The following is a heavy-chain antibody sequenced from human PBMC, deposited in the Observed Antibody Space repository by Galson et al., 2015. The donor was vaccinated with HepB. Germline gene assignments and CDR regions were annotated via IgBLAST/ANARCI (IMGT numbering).Heavy chain of an antibody. CDR1: GYTFTSYA. D-gene: IGHD6-19*01. CDR3: ARASYPGIAVAGTFRGPRY. CDR2: INAGNGNT. V-gene: IGHV1-3*01. Sequence: SVKVSCKASGYTFTSYAMHWVRQAPGQRLEWMGWINAGNGNTKYSQKFQGRVTITRDTSASTAYMELSSLRSEDTAVYYCARASYPGIAVAGTFRGPRYWGQGTLVTVSS. J-gene: IGHJ4*02.